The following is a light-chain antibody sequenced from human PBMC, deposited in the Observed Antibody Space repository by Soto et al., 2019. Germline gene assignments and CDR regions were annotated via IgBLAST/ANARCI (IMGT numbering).Light chain of an antibody. CDR2: EVN. CDR3: CSHVGGSSPQWV. V-gene: IGLV2-23*02. J-gene: IGLJ3*02. Sequence: QSALTQPASVSGSPGQSITISCTGTSNDVGGYNLVSWFQQHPGKAPKLMISEVNKRPSGVSNRVSGSKSANTASLTISGLQAEDGADYYCCSHVGGSSPQWVFGGGTKLTVL. CDR1: SNDVGGYNL.